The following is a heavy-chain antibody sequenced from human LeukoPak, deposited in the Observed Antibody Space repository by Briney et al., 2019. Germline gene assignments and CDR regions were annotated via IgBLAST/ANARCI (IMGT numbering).Heavy chain of an antibody. Sequence: PSETLSLTCAVYGGSFSGYYWSWIRQPPAKGLEWIGEINHSGSTNYNPSLKSRVTISVDASKNQFSLKLSSVTAADTAVYYCAREGRIVGATVDYWGQGTLVTVSS. V-gene: IGHV4-34*01. CDR2: INHSGST. D-gene: IGHD1-26*01. CDR3: AREGRIVGATVDY. CDR1: GGSFSGYY. J-gene: IGHJ4*02.